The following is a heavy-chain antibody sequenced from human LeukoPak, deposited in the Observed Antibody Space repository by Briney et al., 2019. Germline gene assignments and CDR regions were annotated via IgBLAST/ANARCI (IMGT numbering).Heavy chain of an antibody. CDR1: GYSISSGYY. J-gene: IGHJ6*04. CDR2: IYHSGTT. CDR3: ARGVGV. Sequence: PETLSLTCAVSGYSISSGYYWGRIRPPPGKGLEWIGNIYHSGTTYYSPSLKSRVTISVDTSKNQFSLKLSSVTAADTAVYYCARGVGVWGEGTTVTVSS. V-gene: IGHV4-38-2*01.